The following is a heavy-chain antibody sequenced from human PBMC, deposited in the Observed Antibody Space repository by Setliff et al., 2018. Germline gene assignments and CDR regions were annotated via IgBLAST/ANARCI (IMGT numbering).Heavy chain of an antibody. J-gene: IGHJ5*02. D-gene: IGHD3-10*01. CDR1: GYTFTGYY. Sequence: ASVKVSCKASGYTFTGYYMHWIRQAPGQGLEWVGWINPNSGVTSYAQKFQGRVTMTRDTSISTAYMELSSLRSDDTAVYYCARVATLIRGVTVNWFDPWGQGTLVTVSS. CDR2: INPNSGVT. V-gene: IGHV1-2*02. CDR3: ARVATLIRGVTVNWFDP.